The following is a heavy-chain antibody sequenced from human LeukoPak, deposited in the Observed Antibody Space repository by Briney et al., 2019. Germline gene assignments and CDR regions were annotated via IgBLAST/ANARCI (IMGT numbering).Heavy chain of an antibody. CDR1: GFTFSSYG. V-gene: IGHV3-23*01. J-gene: IGHJ4*02. Sequence: GGVLRLSCAASGFTFSSYGMSWVRQAPGKGLEWVSAISGSGGSTYYADSVKGRFTISRDNSKNTLYLQMNSLGAEDTAVYYCAKGRATGKTTYYFDYWGQGTLVTVSS. D-gene: IGHD5-12*01. CDR2: ISGSGGST. CDR3: AKGRATGKTTYYFDY.